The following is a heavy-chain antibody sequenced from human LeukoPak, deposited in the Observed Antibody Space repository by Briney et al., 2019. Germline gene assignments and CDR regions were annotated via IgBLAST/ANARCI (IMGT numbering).Heavy chain of an antibody. CDR2: IRSKAYGGTT. J-gene: IGHJ4*02. D-gene: IGHD4-11*01. CDR3: TRVPRGYSNYVLDY. Sequence: PGGSLRLSCTASGFTFGDYAMSWVRQAPGKGLEWVGFIRSKAYGGTTEYAASVKGRFTISRDDSKSIAYLQMNSLKTEDTAVYYCTRVPRGYSNYVLDYWGQGTLVTVSS. V-gene: IGHV3-49*04. CDR1: GFTFGDYA.